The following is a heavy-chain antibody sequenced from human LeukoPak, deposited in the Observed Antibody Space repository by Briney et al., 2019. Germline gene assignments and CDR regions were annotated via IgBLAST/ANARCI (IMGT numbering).Heavy chain of an antibody. Sequence: GSLRLSCAASGFTFSSYWMNWARQAPGKGLGWVASINHNGNVNYYVDSVKGRFTISRDNAKNSLYLQMSNLRAEDTAVYFCARGGGLDVWGQGATVTVSS. V-gene: IGHV3-7*03. CDR1: GFTFSSYW. D-gene: IGHD3-16*01. CDR2: INHNGNVN. J-gene: IGHJ6*02. CDR3: ARGGGLDV.